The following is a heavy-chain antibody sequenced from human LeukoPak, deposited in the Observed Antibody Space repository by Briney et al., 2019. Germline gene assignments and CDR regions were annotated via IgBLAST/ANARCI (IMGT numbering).Heavy chain of an antibody. Sequence: GGTLRLSCAASGFTFSSYDMSWVRQAPEKGLEWVSGISGSGGSTYYADSVKGRFTNSRDNSKKTLYLQMNSLRAEDTAVYYCAKDQVGAILWFDNWGQGTLVTVSS. J-gene: IGHJ4*02. D-gene: IGHD1-26*01. V-gene: IGHV3-23*01. CDR1: GFTFSSYD. CDR2: ISGSGGST. CDR3: AKDQVGAILWFDN.